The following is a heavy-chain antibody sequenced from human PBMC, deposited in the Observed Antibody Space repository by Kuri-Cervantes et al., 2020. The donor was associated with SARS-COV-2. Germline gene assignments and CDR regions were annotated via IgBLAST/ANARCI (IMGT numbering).Heavy chain of an antibody. J-gene: IGHJ4*02. V-gene: IGHV3-21*01. Sequence: GGSLRLSCAASGFTFSSYSMNWVRQAPGKGLEWVSSISSSSSYIYYADSVKGRFTISRDNAKNSLCLQMNSLRAEDTAVYYCARERTDYDFWSGYYMDYWGQGTLVTVSS. CDR3: ARERTDYDFWSGYYMDY. CDR2: ISSSSSYI. D-gene: IGHD3-3*01. CDR1: GFTFSSYS.